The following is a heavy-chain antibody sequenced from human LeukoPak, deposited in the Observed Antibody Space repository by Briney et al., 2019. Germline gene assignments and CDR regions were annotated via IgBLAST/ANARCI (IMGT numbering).Heavy chain of an antibody. CDR3: ATRGTSATKYFAD. Sequence: GGSLRLSCGASGFTFSSFVMSWVRQTPGKGLEWVATITAGGSNTYYADSVKGRFTISRDNSKNTLHLQMNSLRAEDTAVYYCATRGTSATKYFADWGQGTRVSVSS. D-gene: IGHD1-1*01. CDR2: ITAGGSNT. CDR1: GFTFSSFV. V-gene: IGHV3-23*01. J-gene: IGHJ4*02.